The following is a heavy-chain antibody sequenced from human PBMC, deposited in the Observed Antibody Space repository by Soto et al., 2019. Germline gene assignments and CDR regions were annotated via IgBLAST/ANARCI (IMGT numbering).Heavy chain of an antibody. CDR2: IRWDGSST. CDR1: GFTFHGYT. Sequence: EVHLVESGGVVVQPGGSLRLSCAASGFTFHGYTMHWVRQRPGKGLEWVSLIRWDGSSTYYGDSVKGRSTISRDNNKDSLFLQMSSLTTEDTALYYCVKDMAYGGDSGPFDSWGQGTLVTVSS. J-gene: IGHJ4*02. V-gene: IGHV3-43*01. CDR3: VKDMAYGGDSGPFDS. D-gene: IGHD2-21*02.